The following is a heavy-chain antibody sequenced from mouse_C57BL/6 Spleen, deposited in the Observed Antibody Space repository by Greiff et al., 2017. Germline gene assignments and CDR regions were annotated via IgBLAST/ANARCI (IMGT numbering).Heavy chain of an antibody. CDR2: IDPSDSET. CDR3: ARGSFPGRNCCGY. CDR1: GYTFTSYW. J-gene: IGHJ2*01. Sequence: QVQLQQPGAELVRPGSSVTLSCKASGYTFTSYWMHWVKQRPIQGLDWIGNIDPSDSETHYNQQFKDKATLTVDKSSSTAYMQLSSLTSEDSAVYYCARGSFPGRNCCGYWGQGTTLTVAS. V-gene: IGHV1-52*01.